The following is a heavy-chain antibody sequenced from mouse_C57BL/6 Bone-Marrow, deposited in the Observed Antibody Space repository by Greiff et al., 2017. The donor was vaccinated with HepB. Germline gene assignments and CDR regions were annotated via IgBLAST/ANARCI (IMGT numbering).Heavy chain of an antibody. CDR3: ARRGYYGSSTWFAY. J-gene: IGHJ3*01. Sequence: EVQLQESGGGLVKPGGSLKLSCAASGFTFSDYGMHWVRQAPEKGLEWVAYISSGSSTIYYADTVKGRFTISRDNVKNTLFLQMTSLRSEDTAMYYCARRGYYGSSTWFAYWGQGTLVTVSA. CDR1: GFTFSDYG. CDR2: ISSGSSTI. D-gene: IGHD1-1*01. V-gene: IGHV5-17*01.